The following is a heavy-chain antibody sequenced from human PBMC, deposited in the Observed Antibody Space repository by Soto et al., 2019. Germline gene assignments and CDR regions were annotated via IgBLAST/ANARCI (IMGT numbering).Heavy chain of an antibody. CDR1: GFTFSSYG. CDR2: IWYDGSNK. V-gene: IGHV3-33*01. D-gene: IGHD6-6*01. CDR3: ARDRQNGGAAPRGGYYYGMDV. Sequence: PWGSLRLSCAASGFTFSSYGMHWVRQAPGKGLEWVAVIWYDGSNKYYADSVKGRFTISRDNSKNTLYLQMNRLRAEDTAVYYCARDRQNGGAAPRGGYYYGMDVWGQGPTVTVSS. J-gene: IGHJ6*02.